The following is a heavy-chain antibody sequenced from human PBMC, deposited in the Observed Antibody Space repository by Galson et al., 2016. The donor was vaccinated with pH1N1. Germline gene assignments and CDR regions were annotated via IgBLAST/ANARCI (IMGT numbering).Heavy chain of an antibody. Sequence: SVKVSCKASGYTLTYYAMNWVRQAPGQGLEWMGWINTNTGNPTYAQGFTGRFVFSLDTSVSTAYLRISSLKAEDTAVYYCARNCSSSSCHVDYWGQGTLVTVSS. D-gene: IGHD2-2*01. CDR2: INTNTGNP. V-gene: IGHV7-4-1*02. CDR1: GYTLTYYA. CDR3: ARNCSSSSCHVDY. J-gene: IGHJ4*02.